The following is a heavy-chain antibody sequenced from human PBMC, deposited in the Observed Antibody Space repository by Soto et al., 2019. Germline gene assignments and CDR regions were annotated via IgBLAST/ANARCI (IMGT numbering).Heavy chain of an antibody. Sequence: SETLSLTCAVYGGSFSGYYWSWIRQPPGKGLEWIGEINHSGSTNYNPSLKSRVTISVDTSKNQFSLKLSSVTAADTAVYYCARGLGQLADWGQGTLVTVSS. CDR2: INHSGST. J-gene: IGHJ4*02. CDR3: ARGLGQLAD. CDR1: GGSFSGYY. D-gene: IGHD6-6*01. V-gene: IGHV4-34*01.